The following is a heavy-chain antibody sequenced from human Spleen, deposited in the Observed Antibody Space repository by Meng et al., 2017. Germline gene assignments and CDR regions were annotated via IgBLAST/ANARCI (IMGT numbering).Heavy chain of an antibody. D-gene: IGHD6-13*01. J-gene: IGHJ4*02. Sequence: ASVKVSCKASGYRFTAYYIHWVRRAPGQGLEWMGRINPKSGDTHYAQRFQGRVTMTGDTSISTAYMELSGLRSDDTAMYYCARDEDISAAGKLFGDYWGQGTLVTVSS. CDR1: GYRFTAYY. CDR3: ARDEDISAAGKLFGDY. V-gene: IGHV1-2*06. CDR2: INPKSGDT.